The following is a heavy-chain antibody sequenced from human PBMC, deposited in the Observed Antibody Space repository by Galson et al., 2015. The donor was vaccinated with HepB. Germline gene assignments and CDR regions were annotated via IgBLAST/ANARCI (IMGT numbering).Heavy chain of an antibody. CDR3: AKGAYYDYVWGSYGNAFDI. CDR1: GFTFSSYG. D-gene: IGHD3-16*01. V-gene: IGHV3-30*18. J-gene: IGHJ3*02. Sequence: SLRLSCAASGFTFSSYGMPWVRQAPGKGLEWVAVISYDGSNKYYADSVKGRFTISRDNSKNTLYLQMNSLRAEDTAVYYCAKGAYYDYVWGSYGNAFDIWGQGTMVTVSS. CDR2: ISYDGSNK.